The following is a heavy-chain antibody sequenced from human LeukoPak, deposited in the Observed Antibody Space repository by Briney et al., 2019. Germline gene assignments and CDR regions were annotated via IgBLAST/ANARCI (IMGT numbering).Heavy chain of an antibody. CDR3: ATPRSYYDSSGYSVRRAFDI. J-gene: IGHJ3*02. CDR2: IYYSGST. CDR1: GGSVSNYY. D-gene: IGHD3-22*01. V-gene: IGHV4-59*02. Sequence: SETLSLTCTVSGGSVSNYYWSWIRQPPGKGLEWIGYIYYSGSTNYNPSLKSRVTISVDTSKNQFSLKLSSVTAADTAVYYCATPRSYYDSSGYSVRRAFDIWGQGTMVTVSS.